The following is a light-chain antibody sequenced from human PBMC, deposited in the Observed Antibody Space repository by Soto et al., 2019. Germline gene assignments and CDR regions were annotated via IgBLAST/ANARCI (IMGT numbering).Light chain of an antibody. V-gene: IGKV3-15*01. CDR1: QSVSSN. CDR3: QQYINLWT. CDR2: GAS. J-gene: IGKJ1*01. Sequence: VISQSPATLSVSPGARVTLSRRASQSVSSNLAWYQQKPGQSPRLLIYGASTRDTGIPARFSGSGSGTEFTLTISSLQSEDFAVDYCQQYINLWTFGQGTKV.